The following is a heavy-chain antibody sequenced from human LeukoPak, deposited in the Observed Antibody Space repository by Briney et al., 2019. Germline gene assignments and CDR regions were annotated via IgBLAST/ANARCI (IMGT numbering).Heavy chain of an antibody. D-gene: IGHD3-10*01. Sequence: SETLSLTCAVYGGSFSGYYWSWIRQPPGKGLEWIGEINHSGSTNYNPSLKSRVTISVDTSKNQFSLKLSSVTAADTAVYYCARDRNYYGPGSYPRAGYFQHWGQGTLVTVSS. V-gene: IGHV4-34*01. CDR3: ARDRNYYGPGSYPRAGYFQH. CDR1: GGSFSGYY. CDR2: INHSGST. J-gene: IGHJ1*01.